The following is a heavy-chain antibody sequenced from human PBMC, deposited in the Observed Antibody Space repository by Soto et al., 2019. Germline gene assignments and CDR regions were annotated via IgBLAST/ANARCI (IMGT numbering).Heavy chain of an antibody. Sequence: PGESVKISCKGSANSFTRYWIGWVRQMPGKGLEWMGIIYPGDSDTRNSPSFQGQVTISADKSISTAYLQWNSLKASDTAMYYCVIGDSSGFPDDWDQGTMGTAPS. D-gene: IGHD3-22*01. CDR2: IYPGDSDT. CDR3: VIGDSSGFPDD. V-gene: IGHV5-51*01. CDR1: ANSFTRYW. J-gene: IGHJ4*02.